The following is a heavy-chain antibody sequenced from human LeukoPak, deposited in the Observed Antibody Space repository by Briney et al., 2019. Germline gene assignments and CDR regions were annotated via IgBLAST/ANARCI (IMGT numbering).Heavy chain of an antibody. CDR1: GYTFTSYD. V-gene: IGHV1-8*03. D-gene: IGHD5-12*01. Sequence: ASVNVSCTSSGYTFTSYDINWVRQATGQGREGMGWMNPNSGSTGYAQKFQGRVTITRNTSISTAYMELSGLRSEDTAVYYCARGRSTGYPYYFEYWGQGTLVTVSS. CDR2: MNPNSGST. J-gene: IGHJ4*02. CDR3: ARGRSTGYPYYFEY.